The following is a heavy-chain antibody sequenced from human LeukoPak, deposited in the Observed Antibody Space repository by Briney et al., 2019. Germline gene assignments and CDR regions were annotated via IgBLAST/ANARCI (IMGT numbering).Heavy chain of an antibody. CDR2: ISSNGGST. CDR1: GSTFSSYA. J-gene: IGHJ4*02. Sequence: GGSLRLSCSASGSTFSSYAMHWVRQAPGKGLEYVSAISSNGGSTYYADSVKGRFTISRDNSKNTLYLQMSSLRAEDTAVYYCVKDLYSSGWNFDYWGQGTLVTVSS. D-gene: IGHD6-19*01. CDR3: VKDLYSSGWNFDY. V-gene: IGHV3-64D*06.